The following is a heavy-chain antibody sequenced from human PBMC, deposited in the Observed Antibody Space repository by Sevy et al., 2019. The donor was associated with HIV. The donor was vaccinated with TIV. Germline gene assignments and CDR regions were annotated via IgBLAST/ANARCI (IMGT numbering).Heavy chain of an antibody. D-gene: IGHD3-22*01. CDR1: GYTFTSYG. CDR2: ISAYNGKT. CDR3: ARGPRKYYDSSGYYYPPSY. Sequence: ASVKVSCEASGYTFTSYGIIWVRQAPGQELEWMGWISAYNGKTNYAQRLQGRVTMTTDTSTSTDYMELTSLRSDDTAVYYCARGPRKYYDSSGYYYPPSYWGQGTLVTVSS. J-gene: IGHJ4*02. V-gene: IGHV1-18*01.